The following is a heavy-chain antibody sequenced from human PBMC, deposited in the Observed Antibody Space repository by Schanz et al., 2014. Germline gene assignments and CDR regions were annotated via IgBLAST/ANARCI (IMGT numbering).Heavy chain of an antibody. J-gene: IGHJ4*02. Sequence: QVQLQESGPGLVKPSETLSLTCTVSGASISFYDWNWIRQSPGKGLEWIGYIYHSGSPIYNPSLQSRAPISIDTSKTHFSLKMDSVPAADTAMYFCARQGDVYRLDYWGQGTLVTVTS. CDR3: ARQGDVYRLDY. CDR1: GASISFYD. D-gene: IGHD1-26*01. CDR2: IYHSGSP. V-gene: IGHV4-59*08.